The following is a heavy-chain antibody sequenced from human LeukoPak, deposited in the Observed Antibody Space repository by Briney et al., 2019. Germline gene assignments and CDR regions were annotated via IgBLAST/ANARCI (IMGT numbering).Heavy chain of an antibody. Sequence: AGGSLRLSCAASGFTFRDHYMDWVRQAPGKGLEWVGRIRNKANSYTTEYAASVKGRFTISRDDSKTSLYVQMNSLRAEDTAVYYCAKDGSSGYYPPPSDYWGQGTLVTVSS. CDR2: IRNKANSYTT. V-gene: IGHV3-72*01. D-gene: IGHD3-22*01. CDR1: GFTFRDHY. CDR3: AKDGSSGYYPPPSDY. J-gene: IGHJ4*02.